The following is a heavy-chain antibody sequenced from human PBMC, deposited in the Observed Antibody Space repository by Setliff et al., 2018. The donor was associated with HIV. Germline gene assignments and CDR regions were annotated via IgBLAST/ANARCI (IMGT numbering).Heavy chain of an antibody. CDR3: ARGPAPLHTPDF. CDR2: IRVYNGHT. V-gene: IGHV1-18*01. J-gene: IGHJ4*02. Sequence: ASVKVSCKASGYTFIGYGINWVRQAPGQGLEWMGWIRVYNGHTTYGQKFQGRVTMTTDTSTNTAYMELRNLTSDDTAIYFCARGPAPLHTPDFWGQGTLVTV. D-gene: IGHD2-15*01. CDR1: GYTFIGYG.